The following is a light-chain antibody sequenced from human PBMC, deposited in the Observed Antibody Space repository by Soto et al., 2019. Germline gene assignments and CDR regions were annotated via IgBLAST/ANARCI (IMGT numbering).Light chain of an antibody. Sequence: ALTQPASVSGSPGQSITISCIGTSSDIGPYNYVSWYQQHPDKAPKLILYEVTNRPSGASDRFSGSKSGNAAFLTISGLQAEDEADYYCSSYSSSATPYVFGTGTKVTV. CDR1: SSDIGPYNY. J-gene: IGLJ1*01. V-gene: IGLV2-14*01. CDR3: SSYSSSATPYV. CDR2: EVT.